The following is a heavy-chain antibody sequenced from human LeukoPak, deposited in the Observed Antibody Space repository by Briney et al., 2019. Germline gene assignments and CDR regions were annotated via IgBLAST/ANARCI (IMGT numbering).Heavy chain of an antibody. CDR1: GGTFSSYA. Sequence: GASVKVSCKASGGTFSSYAISWVRQAPGQGLEWMGWINTNTGNPTYAQGFTGRFVFSLDTSVSTAYLQISSLKAEDTAVYYCARDYGSGSYAKIDYWGQGTLVTVSS. CDR3: ARDYGSGSYAKIDY. J-gene: IGHJ4*02. V-gene: IGHV7-4-1*02. D-gene: IGHD3-10*01. CDR2: INTNTGNP.